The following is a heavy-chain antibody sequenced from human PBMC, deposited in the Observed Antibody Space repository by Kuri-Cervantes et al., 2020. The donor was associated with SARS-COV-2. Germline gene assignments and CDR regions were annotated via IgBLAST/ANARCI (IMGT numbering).Heavy chain of an antibody. V-gene: IGHV4-34*01. CDR2: INHSGST. CDR3: ARYRAFGAWADAFDI. J-gene: IGHJ3*02. D-gene: IGHD3-10*01. CDR1: GLTFTRYW. Sequence: GSLRLSCAASGLTFTRYWMNWVRQAPGKGLEWIGEINHSGSTNYNPSLKSRVTISVDTSKNQFSLKLSSVTAADTAVYYCARYRAFGAWADAFDIWGQGTMVTVSS.